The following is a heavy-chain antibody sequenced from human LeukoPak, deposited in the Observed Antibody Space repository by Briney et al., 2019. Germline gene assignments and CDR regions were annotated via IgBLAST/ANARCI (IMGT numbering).Heavy chain of an antibody. J-gene: IGHJ6*02. Sequence: SETLSLTCTVSGGSISSSSYSWGWIRQPPGKGLEWIGSIYYSGSTYYNPSPKSRVTISVDTSKNQFSLKLSSVTAADTAVYYCARHLWLNYYYGMDVWGQGTTVTVSS. CDR3: ARHLWLNYYYGMDV. CDR1: GGSISSSSYS. V-gene: IGHV4-39*01. CDR2: IYYSGST. D-gene: IGHD5-18*01.